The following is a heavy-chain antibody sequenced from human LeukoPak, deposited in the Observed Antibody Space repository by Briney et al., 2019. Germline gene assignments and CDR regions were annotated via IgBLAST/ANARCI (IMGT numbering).Heavy chain of an antibody. V-gene: IGHV3-23*01. D-gene: IGHD3-22*01. J-gene: IGHJ4*02. CDR2: ISGSGGST. CDR1: GFTFSSYA. Sequence: GGPLRLSCAASGFTFSSYAMSWVRQAPGKGLEWVSAISGSGGSTYYADSVKGRFTISRDNSKNTLYLQLNSLRAEDTAVYYCAKPRRDRNYGSSGYPSYFDYWGQGTLVTVSS. CDR3: AKPRRDRNYGSSGYPSYFDY.